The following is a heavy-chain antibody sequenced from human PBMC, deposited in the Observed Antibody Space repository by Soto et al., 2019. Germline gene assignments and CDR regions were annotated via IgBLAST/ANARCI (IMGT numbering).Heavy chain of an antibody. CDR3: ARVASDYINSVDN. V-gene: IGHV3-23*01. J-gene: IGHJ4*02. Sequence: EVQLLEAGGGLVQPGGSLRLSCAASGFTFNAYAMTWVRQAPGKGLEWVSAIGGSGGNRYYADSVRGRFTNSRDNSKDTVDLQMNSLRVEDTAVYYFARVASDYINSVDNWGQGSLVTVSS. D-gene: IGHD4-4*01. CDR2: IGGSGGNR. CDR1: GFTFNAYA.